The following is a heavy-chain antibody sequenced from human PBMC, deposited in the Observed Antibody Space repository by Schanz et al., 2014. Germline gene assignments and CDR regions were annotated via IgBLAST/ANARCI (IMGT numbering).Heavy chain of an antibody. J-gene: IGHJ6*02. CDR3: ARAQGVIRLYYGVDV. D-gene: IGHD3-10*01. CDR2: ISPTGSST. CDR1: GFTFTTYA. V-gene: IGHV3-23*01. Sequence: DVQLLESGGGLVQPGESLRLSCAASGFTFTTYAMTWVRQAPGKGLEWVSNISPTGSSTYYADSVKGRFTISRDNSKNTLYLQMNSLRAEDTAIYYCARAQGVIRLYYGVDVWGQGTTVTVSS.